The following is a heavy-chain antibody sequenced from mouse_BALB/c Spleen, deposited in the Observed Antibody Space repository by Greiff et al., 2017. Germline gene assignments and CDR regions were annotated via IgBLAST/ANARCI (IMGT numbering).Heavy chain of an antibody. Sequence: VQLKESGPGLVAPSQSLSITCTVSGFSLTSYGVHWVRQPPGKGLEWLGVIWAGGSTNYNSALMSRLSISKDNSKSQVFLKMNSLQTDDTAMYYCARERDYYGSDAWFAYWGQGTLVTVSA. CDR1: GFSLTSYG. V-gene: IGHV2-9*02. CDR3: ARERDYYGSDAWFAY. D-gene: IGHD1-1*01. CDR2: IWAGGST. J-gene: IGHJ3*01.